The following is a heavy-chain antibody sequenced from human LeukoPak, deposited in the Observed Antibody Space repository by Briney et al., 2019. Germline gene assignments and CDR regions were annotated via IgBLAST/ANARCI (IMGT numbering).Heavy chain of an antibody. V-gene: IGHV4-59*01. CDR2: IYYSGST. CDR1: GGSISSYC. Sequence: SETLSLTCTVSGGSISSYCWSWIRQPPGKGLEWIGYIYYSGSTNYNPSLKNRVTISVDTSKNQFSLKLTSVTAADTAVYYCPGGYYSQNYSFDYWAREPWSPSPQ. CDR3: PGGYYSQNYSFDY. J-gene: IGHJ4*02. D-gene: IGHD1-26*01.